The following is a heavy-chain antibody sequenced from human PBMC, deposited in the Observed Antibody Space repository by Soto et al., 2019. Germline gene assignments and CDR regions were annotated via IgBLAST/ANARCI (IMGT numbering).Heavy chain of an antibody. CDR2: IYYSGST. CDR3: AREIPDYYGSGARFGFDP. CDR1: GGSISSGGYY. Sequence: SETLSLTCTVSGGSISSGGYYWSWIRQHPGKGLEWIGYIYYSGSTYYNPSLKSRVTISVDTSKNQFSLKLSSVTAADTAVYYCAREIPDYYGSGARFGFDPWGQGTLVTVSS. D-gene: IGHD3-10*01. J-gene: IGHJ5*02. V-gene: IGHV4-31*03.